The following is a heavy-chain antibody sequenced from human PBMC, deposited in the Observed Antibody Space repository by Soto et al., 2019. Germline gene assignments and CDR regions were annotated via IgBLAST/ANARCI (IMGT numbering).Heavy chain of an antibody. V-gene: IGHV3-48*01. Sequence: HPGGSLRLSCAASGFTLSSYSMNWVRQAPGKGLEWVSYISSSSSTIYYADSVKGRFTISRDNAKNSLYLQMNSLRAEDTAVYYCARDYVGAYCSSTSCYSDYYYGMDVWGQGTTVTVSS. CDR1: GFTLSSYS. J-gene: IGHJ6*02. CDR3: ARDYVGAYCSSTSCYSDYYYGMDV. D-gene: IGHD2-2*01. CDR2: ISSSSSTI.